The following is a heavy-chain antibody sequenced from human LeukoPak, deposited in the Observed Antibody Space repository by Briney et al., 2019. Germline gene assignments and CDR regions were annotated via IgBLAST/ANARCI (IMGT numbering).Heavy chain of an antibody. V-gene: IGHV3-7*01. CDR1: GFTFSDYY. CDR3: ASGRYSSN. CDR2: IKHDGSEK. J-gene: IGHJ4*02. Sequence: GGSLRLSCAASGFTFSDYYMSWIRQAPGKGLEWVANIKHDGSEKYYVDSVKGRFTISRDNARNSLYLQMNSLRVEDTAVYYCASGRYSSNWGQGTLVTVSS. D-gene: IGHD6-13*01.